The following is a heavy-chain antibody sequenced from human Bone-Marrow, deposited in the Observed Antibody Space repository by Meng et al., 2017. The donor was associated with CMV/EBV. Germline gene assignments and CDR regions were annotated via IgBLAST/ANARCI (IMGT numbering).Heavy chain of an antibody. CDR3: ARDLLYQLLSVRWFDP. Sequence: SGYTFTGYYMHWVRQAPGQGLEWMGWINPNSGGTNYAQKFQGRVTMTRDTSISTAYMELSRLRSDDTAVYYCARDLLYQLLSVRWFDPWGQGTLVTVSS. J-gene: IGHJ5*02. V-gene: IGHV1-2*02. D-gene: IGHD2-2*01. CDR1: GYTFTGYY. CDR2: INPNSGGT.